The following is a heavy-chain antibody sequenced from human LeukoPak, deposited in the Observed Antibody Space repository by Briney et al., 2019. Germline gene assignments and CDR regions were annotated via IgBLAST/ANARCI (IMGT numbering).Heavy chain of an antibody. V-gene: IGHV3-30*18. CDR2: ISYDGSNK. D-gene: IGHD3-9*01. CDR3: AKDTPHLRYFDWLEH. Sequence: GGSLRLSCAASGFTFSGYGMHWVRQAPGKGLEWVAVISYDGSNKYYADSVKGRFTISRDNSKNTLYLQMNSLRAEDTAVYYCAKDTPHLRYFDWLEHWGQGTLVTVSS. J-gene: IGHJ5*02. CDR1: GFTFSGYG.